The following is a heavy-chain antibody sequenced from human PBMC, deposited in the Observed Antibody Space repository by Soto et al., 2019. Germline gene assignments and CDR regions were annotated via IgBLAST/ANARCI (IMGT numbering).Heavy chain of an antibody. CDR2: ISFDGSNK. CDR1: GFTFNTFG. CDR3: ARDSNVAVAGMDY. Sequence: ESGGGVVQAGRSLRLSCVASGFTFNTFGMHWVRQAPGKGLEWVAIISFDGSNKYYADSVKGRFTISRDNSKNTLYLQMNSLRADDTSVYYCARDSNVAVAGMDYWGQGSLVTVSS. D-gene: IGHD6-19*01. J-gene: IGHJ4*02. V-gene: IGHV3-30*03.